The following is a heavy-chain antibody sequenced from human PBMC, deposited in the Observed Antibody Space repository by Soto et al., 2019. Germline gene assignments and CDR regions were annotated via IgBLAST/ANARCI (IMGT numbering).Heavy chain of an antibody. J-gene: IGHJ4*02. CDR1: GGSISSYH. D-gene: IGHD5-12*01. CDR2: IYYSGST. V-gene: IGHV4-59*01. CDR3: ATRSKYSGYEPGSFVY. Sequence: SETLSLTCTVSGGSISSYHWSWIRQPPGKGLEWIGYIYYSGSTNYNPSLKSRVTISVDTSKNQFSLKLSSVTAADTAVYYCATRSKYSGYEPGSFVYWGQGTLVTVSS.